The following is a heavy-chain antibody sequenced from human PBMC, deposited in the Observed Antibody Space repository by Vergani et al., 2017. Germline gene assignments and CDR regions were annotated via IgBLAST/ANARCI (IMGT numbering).Heavy chain of an antibody. CDR2: IYYSGST. CDR1: GGSISSSSYY. D-gene: IGHD4-23*01. Sequence: QLQLQESGPGLVKPSETLSLTCTVSGGSISSSSYYWGWIRQPPGKGLEWIGSIYYSGSTYYNPSLKSRVTISVDTSKNQFSLKLSSVTAADTAVYYCARETLITDYGGHFDYWGQGTLVTVSS. CDR3: ARETLITDYGGHFDY. J-gene: IGHJ4*02. V-gene: IGHV4-39*07.